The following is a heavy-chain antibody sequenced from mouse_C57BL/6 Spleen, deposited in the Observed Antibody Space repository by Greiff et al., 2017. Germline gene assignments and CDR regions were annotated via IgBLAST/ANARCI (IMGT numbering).Heavy chain of an antibody. CDR3: AKKGTGTGAMDY. CDR2: IWRGGST. Sequence: VQRVESGPGLVQPSQTLSITCTVSGFSLTSYGVHWVRQSPGKGLEWLGVIWRGGSTDYNAAFMSILSITKDNSKSQVIFKMNSLQADDTSIYYCAKKGTGTGAMDYWGQGTSVTVSS. CDR1: GFSLTSYG. V-gene: IGHV2-5*01. J-gene: IGHJ4*01. D-gene: IGHD4-1*01.